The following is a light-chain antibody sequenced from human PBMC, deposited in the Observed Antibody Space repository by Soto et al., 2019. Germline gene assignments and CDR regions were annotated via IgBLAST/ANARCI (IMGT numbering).Light chain of an antibody. CDR1: QSISSW. Sequence: DIQMTQSPSTLSAAVGDRVTITCRASQSISSWLAWYQQKLGRGPRLLIYDASSLESGVPSRFSGSGYGTEFTLTISSLQPDDFATYYCQQYNTYSSLTFGGGTKVDIK. CDR2: DAS. J-gene: IGKJ4*01. CDR3: QQYNTYSSLT. V-gene: IGKV1-5*01.